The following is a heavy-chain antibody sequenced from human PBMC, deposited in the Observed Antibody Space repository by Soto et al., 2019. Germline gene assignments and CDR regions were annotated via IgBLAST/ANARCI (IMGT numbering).Heavy chain of an antibody. CDR1: GGSVSSGSYY. D-gene: IGHD3-3*01. CDR2: IYYSGST. Sequence: SETLSFTCTVSGGSVSSGSYYWSWIRQPPGNGLEWIGYIYYSGSTNYNPSLKSRVTISVDTSKNQFSLKLSSVTAADTAVYYCARGYHFWSGYYSRWGQGTLVTVSS. CDR3: ARGYHFWSGYYSR. V-gene: IGHV4-61*01. J-gene: IGHJ4*02.